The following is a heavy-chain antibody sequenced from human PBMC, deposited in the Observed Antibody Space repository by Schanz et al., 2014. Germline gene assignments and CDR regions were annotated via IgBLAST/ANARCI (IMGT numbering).Heavy chain of an antibody. D-gene: IGHD3-10*01. Sequence: VQLVESGGGLVKPGGSLRLSCATSGLTFTSAWMSWVRQPPGRGLEWVSYIGNGGVTIYYADSVKGRFTISRDNSKNTLYLQMNSLRAEDTAVYYCARIGGSVFDYWAQGTLVTVSS. V-gene: IGHV3-11*01. CDR3: ARIGGSVFDY. CDR1: GLTFTSAW. CDR2: IGNGGVTI. J-gene: IGHJ4*02.